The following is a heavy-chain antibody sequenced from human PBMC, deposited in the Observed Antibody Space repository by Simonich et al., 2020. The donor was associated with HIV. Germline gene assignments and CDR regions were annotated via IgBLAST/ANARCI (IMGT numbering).Heavy chain of an antibody. CDR3: ARRHPTTVTTPYFDY. V-gene: IGHV4-34*01. CDR2: INHSGST. Sequence: QVQLQQWGAGLLKPSETLSLTCAVYGGSFSGYYGSWIRQPPGKGRAWIGEINHSGSTNYNPSLKGRVTISVDTSKNQFSLKLSSVTAADTAVYYCARRHPTTVTTPYFDYWGQGTLVTVSS. CDR1: GGSFSGYY. D-gene: IGHD4-17*01. J-gene: IGHJ4*02.